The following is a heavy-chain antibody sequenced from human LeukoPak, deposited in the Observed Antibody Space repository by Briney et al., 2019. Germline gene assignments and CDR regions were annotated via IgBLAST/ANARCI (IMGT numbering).Heavy chain of an antibody. V-gene: IGHV3-23*01. Sequence: GGSLRLSCAASGFSFRSFWMSWVRQAPGKGLEWVSAISGGGGTTYYADSVKGRFTISRDNSKNTLYLQMNSLGAEDTALYYCAKSIMTGSGSFYDYWGQGTLVTVSS. J-gene: IGHJ4*02. CDR3: AKSIMTGSGSFYDY. CDR1: GFSFRSFW. CDR2: ISGGGGTT. D-gene: IGHD3-10*01.